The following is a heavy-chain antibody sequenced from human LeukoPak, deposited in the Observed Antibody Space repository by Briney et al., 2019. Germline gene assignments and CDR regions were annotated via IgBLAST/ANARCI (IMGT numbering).Heavy chain of an antibody. Sequence: PGGSLRLSCAASGFTFSSYAMNWVRQAPGKGLEWVSVISSSGGTTYSSDSVKGRFIISRDNSKNTLYLQMNSLRAEDTAVYYCAKAGIAVPATPEYCGQGTQVTVSS. CDR2: ISSSGGTT. D-gene: IGHD6-19*01. J-gene: IGHJ4*02. CDR1: GFTFSSYA. V-gene: IGHV3-23*01. CDR3: AKAGIAVPATPEY.